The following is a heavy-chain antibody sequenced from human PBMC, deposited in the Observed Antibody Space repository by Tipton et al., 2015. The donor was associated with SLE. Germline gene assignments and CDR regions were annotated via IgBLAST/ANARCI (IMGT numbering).Heavy chain of an antibody. CDR1: GGSISSYY. Sequence: TLSLTCTVSGGSISSYYWGWIRQPPGKGLEWIGSIYYSGSTYYNPSLKSRVTISVDTSKNQFSLKLSSVTAADTAVYYCARDNPIAGDGMDVWGQGTTVTVSS. D-gene: IGHD6-13*01. CDR2: IYYSGST. J-gene: IGHJ6*02. V-gene: IGHV4-39*02. CDR3: ARDNPIAGDGMDV.